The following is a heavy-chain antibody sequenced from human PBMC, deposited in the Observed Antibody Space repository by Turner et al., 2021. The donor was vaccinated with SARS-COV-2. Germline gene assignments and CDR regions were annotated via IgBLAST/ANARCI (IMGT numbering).Heavy chain of an antibody. D-gene: IGHD3-9*01. Sequence: QLQLQESGPGLVKPSETLSLTCTVSGGSISSSAFHWGWVRQPPGKGLEWIGAIYYSGNTYYNPSLKSRLTISFDRSRNQFSVRLRSVTAADTAVYYCVRLPDYDILTKWGQGTLVTVSS. CDR1: GGSISSSAFH. CDR3: VRLPDYDILTK. CDR2: IYYSGNT. V-gene: IGHV4-39*01. J-gene: IGHJ4*02.